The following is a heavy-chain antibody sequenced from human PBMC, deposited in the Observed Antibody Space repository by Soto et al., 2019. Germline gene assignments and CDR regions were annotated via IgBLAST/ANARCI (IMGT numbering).Heavy chain of an antibody. CDR1: GYTFTSYD. V-gene: IGHV1-8*01. CDR3: ARSWPGDSVYDF. CDR2: MSPNSGKT. Sequence: QVQLVQSGAEVRKPGASVKVSCKASGYTFTSYDINWVRQATGQGLEWMGWMSPNSGKTGYAQKFKGRVTMTRDTSISTAYMEVSSLRSEDAAVYYCARSWPGDSVYDFWGQGTLVTVSS. D-gene: IGHD5-12*01. J-gene: IGHJ4*02.